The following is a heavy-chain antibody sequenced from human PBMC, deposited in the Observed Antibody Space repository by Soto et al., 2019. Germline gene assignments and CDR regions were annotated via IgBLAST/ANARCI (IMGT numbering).Heavy chain of an antibody. Sequence: ASVKVSCKASHYIFTSYGLTWVRRAPGQGLEWMGWINAYNGNTNYAQDFQGRLTMTTETSTSTAYLEVRSLTSDDTAVYYCARSSSPAGTFDIWGQGTMVTVSS. CDR3: ARSSSPAGTFDI. J-gene: IGHJ3*02. V-gene: IGHV1-18*04. CDR1: HYIFTSYG. CDR2: INAYNGNT. D-gene: IGHD2-2*01.